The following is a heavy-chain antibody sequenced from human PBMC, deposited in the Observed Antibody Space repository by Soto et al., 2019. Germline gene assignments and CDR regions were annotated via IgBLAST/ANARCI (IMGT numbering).Heavy chain of an antibody. V-gene: IGHV1-18*01. D-gene: IGHD6-19*01. CDR2: ISAYNGNT. J-gene: IGHJ6*02. CDR1: GYTFTSYG. CDR3: ARARLKWLAPDYYYSSGMAV. Sequence: GASVKVSCKASGYTFTSYGISWVRQAPGQGLEWMGWISAYNGNTNYAQKLQGRVTMTTDTSTSTAYMELRSLRSDDTAVYYCARARLKWLAPDYYYSSGMAVWGQGTSVPVSS.